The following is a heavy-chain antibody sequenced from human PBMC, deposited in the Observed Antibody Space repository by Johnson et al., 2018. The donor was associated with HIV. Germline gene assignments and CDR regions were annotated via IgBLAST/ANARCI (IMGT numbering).Heavy chain of an antibody. V-gene: IGHV3-30-3*01. CDR1: GFTFDDYA. CDR2: ISYDGSNK. CDR3: ARVTAPRFVVVGVAATPMGDAFDI. Sequence: QVQLVESGGGLVQPGRSLRLSCAASGFTFDDYAMHWVRQAPGKGLEWVAVISYDGSNKYYADSVKGRFTISRDNSKNTLYLQMNSLRAEDTAVYYCARVTAPRFVVVGVAATPMGDAFDIWRQGTMVTVSS. J-gene: IGHJ3*02. D-gene: IGHD2-15*01.